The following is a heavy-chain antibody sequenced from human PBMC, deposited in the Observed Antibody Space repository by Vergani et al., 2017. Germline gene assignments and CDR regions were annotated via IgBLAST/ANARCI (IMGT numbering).Heavy chain of an antibody. CDR2: IYTSGST. CDR1: GGSISSGSYY. V-gene: IGHV4-61*02. Sequence: QVQLQESGPGLVKPSETLSLTCTVSGGSISSGSYYWSWIRQPAGKGLEWIGRIYTSGSTNYNPSLKSRVTISVDTSKNQFSLKLSSVTAADTAVYYCARGYYDSSGYLYYYYGMDVWGQGTTVRLL. J-gene: IGHJ6*02. CDR3: ARGYYDSSGYLYYYYGMDV. D-gene: IGHD3-22*01.